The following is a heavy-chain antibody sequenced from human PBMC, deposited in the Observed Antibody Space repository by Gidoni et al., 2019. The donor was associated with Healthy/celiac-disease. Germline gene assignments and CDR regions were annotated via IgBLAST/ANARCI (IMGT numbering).Heavy chain of an antibody. V-gene: IGHV4-39*01. Sequence: QLQLQESGPGLVKPSETLSLTCAVAGGSSSSSSYSWGWNRQPPGKGLAGIGSIYYRGSTYYNPSLKSRVTISVDTSKNQFSLKLSSVTAADTAVYYCARLVVVVIIDYWGQGTLVTVSS. CDR1: GGSSSSSSYS. CDR2: IYYRGST. D-gene: IGHD3-22*01. CDR3: ARLVVVVIIDY. J-gene: IGHJ4*02.